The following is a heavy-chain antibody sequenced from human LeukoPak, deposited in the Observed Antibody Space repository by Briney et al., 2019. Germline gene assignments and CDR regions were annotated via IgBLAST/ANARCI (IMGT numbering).Heavy chain of an antibody. V-gene: IGHV3-43D*03. D-gene: IGHD3-10*01. CDR3: AKGEYGPAYYFDY. Sequence: GSLRLSCAASGFTFDDYAMHWVRQAPGKGLEWVSLISWDGGSTYYADSAKGRFTISRDNSKNSLYLQMNSLRAEDTALYYCAKGEYGPAYYFDYWGQGTLVTVSS. CDR2: ISWDGGST. J-gene: IGHJ4*02. CDR1: GFTFDDYA.